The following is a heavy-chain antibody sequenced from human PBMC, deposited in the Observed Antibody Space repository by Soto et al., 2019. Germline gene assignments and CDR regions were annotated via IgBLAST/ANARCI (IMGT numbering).Heavy chain of an antibody. V-gene: IGHV3-15*01. Sequence: EVQLVESGGGLVKPGGSLRLSCAASGFTFSSAWMSWVRQAPGKGLEWVGRIKSKTDGGTTDYAAPVKGRFTISRDDSKNTLYLQMNSLKTEDTAVYYCTTAPGGLFHSDYWGQGTLVTVSS. CDR1: GFTFSSAW. J-gene: IGHJ4*02. CDR2: IKSKTDGGTT. D-gene: IGHD3-16*01. CDR3: TTAPGGLFHSDY.